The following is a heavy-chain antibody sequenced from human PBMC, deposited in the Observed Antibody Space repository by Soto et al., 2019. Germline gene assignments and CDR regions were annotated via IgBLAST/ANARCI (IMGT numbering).Heavy chain of an antibody. CDR3: ARDGGSWSGSYFDY. J-gene: IGHJ4*02. CDR1: GGTFSSYA. CDR2: IIPIFGTA. V-gene: IGHV1-69*13. Sequence: GASVKVSCKASGGTFSSYAISWVRQAPGQGLEWMGGIIPIFGTANYAQKFQGRVTITADESTSTAYMELSSLRSEDTAVYYCARDGGSWSGSYFDYWGQGTLVTVSS. D-gene: IGHD6-13*01.